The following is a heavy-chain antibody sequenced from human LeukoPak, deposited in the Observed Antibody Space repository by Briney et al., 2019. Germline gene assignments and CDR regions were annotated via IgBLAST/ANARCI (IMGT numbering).Heavy chain of an antibody. D-gene: IGHD3-16*02. J-gene: IGHJ4*02. CDR2: ISAIGGIT. CDR1: GFTFSSYA. V-gene: IGHV3-23*01. Sequence: AGGSLRLSCAASGFTFSSYAMSWVRQAPGKGLEWVSTISAIGGITYHPYSVKGRFRISRENSENTLSLEMSSLRAADAAVYYCAKDLGSSFEYVWGINRYSPSFDYWGQGTLVTVSS. CDR3: AKDLGSSFEYVWGINRYSPSFDY.